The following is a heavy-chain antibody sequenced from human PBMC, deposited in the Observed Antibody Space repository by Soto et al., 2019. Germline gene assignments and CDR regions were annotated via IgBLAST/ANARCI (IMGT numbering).Heavy chain of an antibody. CDR1: GFTFSSYA. Sequence: PGGSLRLSCAASGFTFSSYAMSWVRQAPGKGLEWVSAISGSGGSTYYADSVKGRFTISRDNSKNTLYLQMNSLRAEDTAVYYCAGRSELLMGFDAFDIWGQGTMVTVSS. D-gene: IGHD1-26*01. CDR2: ISGSGGST. CDR3: AGRSELLMGFDAFDI. J-gene: IGHJ3*02. V-gene: IGHV3-23*01.